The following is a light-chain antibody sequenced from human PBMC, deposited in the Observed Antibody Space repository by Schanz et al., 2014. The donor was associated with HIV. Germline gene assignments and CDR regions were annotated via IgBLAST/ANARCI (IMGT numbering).Light chain of an antibody. J-gene: IGLJ3*02. V-gene: IGLV1-47*01. Sequence: QSVLTQPPSASGTPGQRVTISCSGGSSNIGGNYVYWYQQFPGTAPKLLFYRNNQRPSGVPDRFSGSKSGTSASLAISGLQDEDEADFFCQSFDSRLNGVVFGGGTKLTVL. CDR1: SSNIGGNY. CDR3: QSFDSRLNGVV. CDR2: RNN.